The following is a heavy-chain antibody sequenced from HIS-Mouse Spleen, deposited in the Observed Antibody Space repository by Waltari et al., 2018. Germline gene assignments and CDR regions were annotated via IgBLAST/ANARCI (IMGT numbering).Heavy chain of an antibody. CDR2: ISSSSSYI. CDR1: GFTFSSSS. Sequence: EVQLVESGGGLVKPGGSLRLSCAASGFTFSSSSMNWVRQVPGKGLEWVSSISSSSSYIYYADSVKGRFTISRDNAKNSLYLQRNSLRAEDTAVYYCARGGSYSDLDYWGQGTLVTVSS. J-gene: IGHJ4*02. D-gene: IGHD1-26*01. CDR3: ARGGSYSDLDY. V-gene: IGHV3-21*01.